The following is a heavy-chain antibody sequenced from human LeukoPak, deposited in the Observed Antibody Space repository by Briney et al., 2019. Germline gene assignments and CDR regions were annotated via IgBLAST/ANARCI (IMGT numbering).Heavy chain of an antibody. D-gene: IGHD2-2*01. CDR2: IIPTLGIA. J-gene: IGHJ6*03. Sequence: SVKVSCKASGGTFSSYAISWVRQAPGQGLEWMGRIIPTLGIANYAQKFQGRVTITADKSTSTAYMELSSLRSEDTAVYYCARDRGGSTSTIYYYYMDVWGKGTTVTVSS. CDR1: GGTFSSYA. V-gene: IGHV1-69*04. CDR3: ARDRGGSTSTIYYYYMDV.